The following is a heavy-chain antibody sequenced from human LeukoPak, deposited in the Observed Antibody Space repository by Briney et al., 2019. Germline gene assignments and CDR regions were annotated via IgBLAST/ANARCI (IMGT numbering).Heavy chain of an antibody. Sequence: GGSLRLSCAASGFTFSSYVMHWVRQAPGKGLEWVAVIWYDGGYKYYADSVKGRFTISRDNSKNTLYLQMNSLRAEDTAVYYCAKAPSYFYYMDVWGKGTTITVSS. V-gene: IGHV3-33*06. J-gene: IGHJ6*03. CDR3: AKAPSYFYYMDV. CDR1: GFTFSSYV. CDR2: IWYDGGYK.